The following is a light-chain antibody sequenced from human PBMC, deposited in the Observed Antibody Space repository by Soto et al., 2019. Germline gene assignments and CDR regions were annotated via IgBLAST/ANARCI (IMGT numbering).Light chain of an antibody. J-gene: IGKJ1*01. Sequence: DIQMTQSPSPVSASVGDRVTITCRASQAISTWLAWYQQKPGKAPKLLIYAASNLQTGVPSRFSGSGSGTDFTLTISSLQPEDFATYYCQQANSFPRTFGQETKVEIK. CDR3: QQANSFPRT. CDR2: AAS. V-gene: IGKV1D-12*01. CDR1: QAISTW.